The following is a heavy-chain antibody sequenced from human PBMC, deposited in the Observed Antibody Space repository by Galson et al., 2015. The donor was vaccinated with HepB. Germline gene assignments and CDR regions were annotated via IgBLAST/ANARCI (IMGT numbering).Heavy chain of an antibody. V-gene: IGHV3-23*01. Sequence: SLRLSCAASGFTFSTYAMGWVRQAPGKGLEWVSAISSSSSSTFYADSVRGRFTISRDNSKNTLYLQMNSLTAEDTAVYYCARQMGDTAHNRNFDYWGQGTLVTVSS. CDR1: GFTFSTYA. CDR2: ISSSSSST. CDR3: ARQMGDTAHNRNFDY. J-gene: IGHJ4*02. D-gene: IGHD5-18*01.